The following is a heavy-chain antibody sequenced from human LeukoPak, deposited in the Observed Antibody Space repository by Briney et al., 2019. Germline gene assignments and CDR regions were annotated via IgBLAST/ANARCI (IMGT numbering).Heavy chain of an antibody. CDR1: GGSIRNGGYY. Sequence: SETLSLTCTVSGGSIRNGGYYWGWIRQPPGKGLEWIGYIYYSGSTNYNPSLKSRVIISVDTSKNQFSLKLSSVTAADTAVYYCARVKVGLGAFDIWGQGTMVTVSS. J-gene: IGHJ3*02. V-gene: IGHV4-61*08. CDR2: IYYSGST. D-gene: IGHD5/OR15-5a*01. CDR3: ARVKVGLGAFDI.